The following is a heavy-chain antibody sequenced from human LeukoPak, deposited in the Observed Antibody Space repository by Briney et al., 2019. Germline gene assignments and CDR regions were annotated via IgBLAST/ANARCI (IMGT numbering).Heavy chain of an antibody. D-gene: IGHD4-17*01. Sequence: SETLSLTCAVSGGPFSGYYWSWVRQPPGKGLEWIGEINHRGSTNYNPSLRSRVTISVDTSKNHFSLSVSSVTAADTALYFCARCGATATTFPFDSWGQGTLVTVSS. CDR2: INHRGST. V-gene: IGHV4-34*01. CDR3: ARCGATATTFPFDS. J-gene: IGHJ5*01. CDR1: GGPFSGYY.